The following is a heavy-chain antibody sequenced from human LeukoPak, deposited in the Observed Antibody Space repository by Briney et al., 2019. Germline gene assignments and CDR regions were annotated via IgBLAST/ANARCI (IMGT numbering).Heavy chain of an antibody. CDR3: AKDLDPPYSSSWYEGAYFDY. V-gene: IGHV3-23*01. D-gene: IGHD6-13*01. CDR2: IMVIGGST. Sequence: GGSLRLSCAASGFTFSSYAMSWFRQAPGKGLEWVSAIMVIGGSTYYADSVKGRFSISRDNSKNTLYLQMNSLRAEDTAVYYCAKDLDPPYSSSWYEGAYFDYWGQGTLVTVSS. J-gene: IGHJ4*02. CDR1: GFTFSSYA.